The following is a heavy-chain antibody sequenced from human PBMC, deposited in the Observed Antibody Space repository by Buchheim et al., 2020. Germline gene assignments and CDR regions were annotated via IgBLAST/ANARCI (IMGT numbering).Heavy chain of an antibody. V-gene: IGHV4-59*01. CDR3: TRDQGSTWARWFDP. CDR2: ILYSGST. CDR1: GGSISSYY. J-gene: IGHJ5*02. D-gene: IGHD6-13*01. Sequence: QVQLQESGPGLVKPSETLSLTCTVSGGSISSYYWTWIRQPPGKGLEWIGDILYSGSTKYNPSLKSRVPISMDTSNNQFSLKLSSVTAADTAVYYCTRDQGSTWARWFDPWGQGTL.